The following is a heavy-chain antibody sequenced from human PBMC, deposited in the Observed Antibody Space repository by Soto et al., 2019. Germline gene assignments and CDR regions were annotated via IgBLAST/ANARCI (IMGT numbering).Heavy chain of an antibody. D-gene: IGHD5-12*01. CDR3: AREMATTTFDY. J-gene: IGHJ4*02. V-gene: IGHV3-33*01. CDR2: IWYDGSNK. CDR1: GFTFSSYG. Sequence: ESGGGVVQPGRSLRLSCAASGFTFSSYGMHWVRQAPGKGLEWVAVIWYDGSNKYYADSVKGRFTISRDNSKNTLYLQMNSLRAEDTAVYYCAREMATTTFDYWGQGTLVTVSS.